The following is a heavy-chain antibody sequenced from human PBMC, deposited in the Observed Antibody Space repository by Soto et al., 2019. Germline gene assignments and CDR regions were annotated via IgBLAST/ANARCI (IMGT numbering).Heavy chain of an antibody. D-gene: IGHD2-21*02. CDR1: GGTFSSYA. Sequence: QVQLVQSGAEVKKPGSSVKFSCKASGGTFSSYAISWVRQAPGQGLEWMGGIIPIFGTANYAQKFQGRVTITADESTSTAYMELSSLRSEDTAVYYCARGRAYCGGDCYSLPFDYWGQGTLVTVSS. V-gene: IGHV1-69*12. J-gene: IGHJ4*02. CDR2: IIPIFGTA. CDR3: ARGRAYCGGDCYSLPFDY.